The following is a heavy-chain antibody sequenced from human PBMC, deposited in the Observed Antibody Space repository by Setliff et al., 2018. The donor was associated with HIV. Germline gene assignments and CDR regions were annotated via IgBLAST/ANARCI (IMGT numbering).Heavy chain of an antibody. CDR2: INPSGGST. CDR1: GYSFTSYY. Sequence: ASVKVSCKASGYSFTSYYMHWVRQAPGQGLEWMGIINPSGGSTSHAQKFQGRVTMTRDTSTSTAYMELSSLRSEDTAVYYCARDYYYHGSGSFGLDYWGQGTPVTVSS. CDR3: ARDYYYHGSGSFGLDY. V-gene: IGHV1-46*01. D-gene: IGHD3-10*01. J-gene: IGHJ4*02.